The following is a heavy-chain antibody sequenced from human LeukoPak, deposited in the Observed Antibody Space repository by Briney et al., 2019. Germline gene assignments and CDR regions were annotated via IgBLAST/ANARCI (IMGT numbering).Heavy chain of an antibody. CDR1: GFTVSSDS. CDR3: ARRAGAYSHPYDY. D-gene: IGHD4/OR15-4a*01. Sequence: GGSLRLSCTVSGFTVSSDSMSWVRQAPGKGLEWVSFIYSGGSTHYSDSVKGRFTISRDNSKSTLYLQMNSLRAEDTAVYYCARRAGAYSHPYDYWGQGTLVTVSS. CDR2: IYSGGST. V-gene: IGHV3-53*01. J-gene: IGHJ4*02.